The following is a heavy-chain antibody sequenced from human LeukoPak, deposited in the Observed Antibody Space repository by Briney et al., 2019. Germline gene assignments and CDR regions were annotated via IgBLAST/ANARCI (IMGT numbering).Heavy chain of an antibody. CDR2: ITGSGGDA. CDR1: GFTFSNYA. V-gene: IGHV3-23*01. Sequence: LPGGSLRPSCAASGFTFSNYAMNWVRQAPGKGLGWVSSITGSGGDAYYADSVKGRFTISRDNSKNTLDLQMNSLRAEDTAVYYCAKGLKGCSGSSCYYFFDFWGQGALITVSS. J-gene: IGHJ4*02. CDR3: AKGLKGCSGSSCYYFFDF. D-gene: IGHD2-15*01.